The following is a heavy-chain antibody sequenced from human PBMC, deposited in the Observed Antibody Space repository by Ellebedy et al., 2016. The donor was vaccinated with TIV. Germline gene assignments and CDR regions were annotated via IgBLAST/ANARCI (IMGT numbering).Heavy chain of an antibody. CDR3: ARWVYYYDSSGYYSGYFQH. CDR1: GYTFTSYY. Sequence: ASVKVSCKASGYTFTSYYMHWVRQAPGQGLEWMGIINPSGGSTSYAQKFQGRITMTRDTSTSTVYMELSSLRSEDTAVYYCARWVYYYDSSGYYSGYFQHWGQGTLVTVSS. J-gene: IGHJ1*01. V-gene: IGHV1-46*01. CDR2: INPSGGST. D-gene: IGHD3-22*01.